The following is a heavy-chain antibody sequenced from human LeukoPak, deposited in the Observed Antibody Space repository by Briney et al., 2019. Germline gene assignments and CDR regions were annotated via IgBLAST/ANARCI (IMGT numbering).Heavy chain of an antibody. V-gene: IGHV1-18*01. CDR1: GYTFTNYG. J-gene: IGHJ3*01. Sequence: ASVKVSCKASGYTFTNYGLIWVRQAPGQGLEWMGWIGTDNGNTNSVQKLQGRVTLTMDTSTTTAYMELRSLRSDDTAVYYCARGDDAFDFWGQGTMVTVSS. CDR3: ARGDDAFDF. CDR2: IGTDNGNT.